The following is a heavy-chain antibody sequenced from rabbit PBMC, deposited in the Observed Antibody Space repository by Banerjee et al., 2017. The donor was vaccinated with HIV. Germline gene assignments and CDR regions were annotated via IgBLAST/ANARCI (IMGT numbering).Heavy chain of an antibody. CDR1: GFSFSSSYW. CDR2: ISTTTDST. CDR3: ARDGTGGPMDSLDL. V-gene: IGHV1S40*01. D-gene: IGHD3-1*01. J-gene: IGHJ4*01. Sequence: QSLEESGGDLVQPGASLTLTCTASGFSFSSSYWVRWVRQAPGKGLEWIGCISTTTDSTYYATWAKGRFTVSKTSSTTVTLQMTSLTGADTATYFCARDGTGGPMDSLDLWGPGTLVTVS.